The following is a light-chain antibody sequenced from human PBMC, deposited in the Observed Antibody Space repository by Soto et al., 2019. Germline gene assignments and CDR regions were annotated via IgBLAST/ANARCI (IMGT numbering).Light chain of an antibody. CDR2: DAS. CDR1: QSFSGH. CDR3: QQRSKWRT. J-gene: IGKJ1*01. Sequence: IVLTKSPATLSLSPGKRATLSCRASQSFSGHLAWYQQKPGQAPRLLIYDASKRATGIPARFSGSGFGTDYTLTISSLEPEDFAVYYCQQRSKWRTFGQGTKVDIK. V-gene: IGKV3-11*01.